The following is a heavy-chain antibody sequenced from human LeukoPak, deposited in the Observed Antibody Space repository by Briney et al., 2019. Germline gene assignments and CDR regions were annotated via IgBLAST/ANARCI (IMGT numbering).Heavy chain of an antibody. D-gene: IGHD2-15*01. CDR3: ARRKALGYCSGGSCHGHYYYYGMDV. CDR1: GGSISSYY. Sequence: PSETLSLTCTVSGGSISSYYWSWIRQPPGKELEWIGYIYYSGSTNYNPSLKSRVTISVDTSKNQFSLKLSSVTAADTAVYYCARRKALGYCSGGSCHGHYYYYGMDVWGQGTTVTVSS. CDR2: IYYSGST. J-gene: IGHJ6*02. V-gene: IGHV4-59*08.